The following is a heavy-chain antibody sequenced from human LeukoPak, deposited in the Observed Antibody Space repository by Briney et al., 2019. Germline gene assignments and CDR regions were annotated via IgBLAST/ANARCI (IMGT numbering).Heavy chain of an antibody. J-gene: IGHJ4*02. Sequence: SSVNVSCKASVGIYISYAISAVRQAAGQGGEGVGRIRSVLSIANYAHKFQGRVTITADKSTSTAYLELNSLRSEDTAVYYCAVSYYDRSGLKGYFDYWGQGTLVTVSS. CDR2: IRSVLSIA. CDR3: AVSYYDRSGLKGYFDY. V-gene: IGHV1-69*04. CDR1: VGIYISYA. D-gene: IGHD3-22*01.